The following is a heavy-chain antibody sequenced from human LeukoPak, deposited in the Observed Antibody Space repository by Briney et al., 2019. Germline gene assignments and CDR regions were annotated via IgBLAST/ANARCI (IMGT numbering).Heavy chain of an antibody. V-gene: IGHV3-30*18. CDR3: AKDGFCSGASCYPNHFDP. CDR1: GFTFSPYA. Sequence: GGSLRLSCAASGFTFSPYAMHWVRQAPGKGLEWVALISYDGSNKYYADSVKGRFTISRDNSKNTLDLQMNSLRAEDTAVYYCAKDGFCSGASCYPNHFDPWGQGTLVTVSS. CDR2: ISYDGSNK. J-gene: IGHJ5*02. D-gene: IGHD2-2*01.